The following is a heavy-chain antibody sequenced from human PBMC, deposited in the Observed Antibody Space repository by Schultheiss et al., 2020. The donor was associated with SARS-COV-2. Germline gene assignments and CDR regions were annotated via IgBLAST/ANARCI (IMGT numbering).Heavy chain of an antibody. J-gene: IGHJ6*02. CDR2: ISSSGSTL. CDR1: GFTFSSYA. Sequence: GESLKIPCAASGFTFSSYAMSWVRQAPGKGLEWFSYISSSGSTLYYADSVKDRFTISRDNAKNSLYLQMNSLRAKDTAVYYCARDMPSYYYGSSGYMFYYYGMDVWGQGTTVTVSS. V-gene: IGHV3-48*04. D-gene: IGHD3-22*01. CDR3: ARDMPSYYYGSSGYMFYYYGMDV.